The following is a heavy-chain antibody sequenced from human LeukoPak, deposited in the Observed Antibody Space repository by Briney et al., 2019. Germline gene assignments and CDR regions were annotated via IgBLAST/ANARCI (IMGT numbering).Heavy chain of an antibody. Sequence: SETLSLTCTVSGGSISSYYWSWIRQLPGKGLEWIGYIYHSGSTYYNPSLKSRVTISVDTSKSQFSLNLSSVTAADTAVYYCARAHSGYDLDYWGQGTLVTVSS. J-gene: IGHJ4*02. CDR3: ARAHSGYDLDY. CDR2: IYHSGST. D-gene: IGHD5-12*01. V-gene: IGHV4-59*06. CDR1: GGSISSYY.